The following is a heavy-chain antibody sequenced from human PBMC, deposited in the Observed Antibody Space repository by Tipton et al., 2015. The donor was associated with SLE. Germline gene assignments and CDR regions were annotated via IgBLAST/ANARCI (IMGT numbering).Heavy chain of an antibody. CDR3: ARGGGSSSGRWFEP. CDR1: GGSLSGSY. Sequence: TLSLTCAVYGGSLSGSYWSWIRQPPGRGLEWIGEIEHSGTTNYSPSLKSRLTISVDTSKKQFSLKVRSLSAADTAVYFCARGGGSSSGRWFEPWGQGTLVTVSS. CDR2: IEHSGTT. J-gene: IGHJ5*02. D-gene: IGHD6-6*01. V-gene: IGHV4-34*01.